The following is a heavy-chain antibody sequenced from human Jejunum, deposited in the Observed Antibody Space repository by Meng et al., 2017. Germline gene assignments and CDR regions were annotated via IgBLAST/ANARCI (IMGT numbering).Heavy chain of an antibody. CDR1: GFTFNIYD. CDR3: TRGGGYSLYAFDN. D-gene: IGHD2-21*01. Sequence: GGSLRSSCAASGFTFNIYDIHWVRQAPGKGLEWVSAIGTAGDTYYTDSVKGRFTISRENAKNSLFLQMNSLRAGDTAVYFCTRGGGYSLYAFDNWGQGTMVTVSS. J-gene: IGHJ3*02. CDR2: IGTAGDT. V-gene: IGHV3-13*01.